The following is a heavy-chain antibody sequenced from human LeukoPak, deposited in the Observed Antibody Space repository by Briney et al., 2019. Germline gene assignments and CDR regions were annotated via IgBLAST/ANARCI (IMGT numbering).Heavy chain of an antibody. V-gene: IGHV3-30*18. D-gene: IGHD1-26*01. J-gene: IGHJ4*02. CDR3: AKSSYSLSMDY. CDR2: ISYDGSNK. CDR1: GFTFSSYG. Sequence: GRSLRLSCAASGFTFSSYGMHWVRQAPGKGLEWVAVISYDGSNKYYADSVKGRFTISRDNSKNTLCLQMNSLRAEDTAVYYCAKSSYSLSMDYWGQGTLVTVSS.